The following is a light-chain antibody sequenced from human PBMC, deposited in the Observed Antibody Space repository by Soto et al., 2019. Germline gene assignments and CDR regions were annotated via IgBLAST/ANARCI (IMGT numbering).Light chain of an antibody. CDR1: SSNIGAGNN. Sequence: QSVLTQPPSVSGAPGQRVTISCTGSSSNIGAGNNVHWYPQLPGTAPKLLIYSTNNRPSDVPDRFSGSKSGTSASLAITGLQAEDEADYYCQSYDSSLSGSAFGSGTKVTVL. J-gene: IGLJ1*01. V-gene: IGLV1-40*01. CDR3: QSYDSSLSGSA. CDR2: STN.